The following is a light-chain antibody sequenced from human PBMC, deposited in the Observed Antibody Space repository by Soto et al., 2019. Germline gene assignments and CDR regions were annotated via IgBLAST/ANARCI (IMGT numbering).Light chain of an antibody. J-gene: IGKJ1*01. CDR1: QSVSSSY. CDR2: GAS. CDR3: QQYGSSPWT. Sequence: EIVLTHSPGTLSLSPCERATLSWRASQSVSSSYLAWYQQKPGQAPRLLIYGASSRATGIPDRFSGSGSGTDFTLTISRLEPEDFAVYYCQQYGSSPWTFGQGTKVDI. V-gene: IGKV3-20*01.